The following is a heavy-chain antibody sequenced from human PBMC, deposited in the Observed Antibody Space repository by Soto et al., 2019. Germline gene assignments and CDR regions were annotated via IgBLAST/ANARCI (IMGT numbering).Heavy chain of an antibody. CDR1: GFNFSSYG. Sequence: GGSLRLSSAAAGFNFSSYGMHWVRQDPGKGLEWVAVIWYDGSNKYYADSVKGRFTISRDNSKNTLYLQMNSLRAEDTAVYYCARGNWNYFYGMDVWGQGTTVTVSS. V-gene: IGHV3-33*01. D-gene: IGHD1-1*01. CDR2: IWYDGSNK. CDR3: ARGNWNYFYGMDV. J-gene: IGHJ6*02.